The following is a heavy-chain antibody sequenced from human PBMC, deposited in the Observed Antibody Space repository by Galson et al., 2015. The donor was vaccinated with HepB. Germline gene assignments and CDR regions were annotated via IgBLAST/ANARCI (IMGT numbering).Heavy chain of an antibody. Sequence: SVKVSCKASGGTFSSYAISWVRQAPGQGLEWMGGIIPIFGTANYAQKFQGRVTITADESTSTAYMELSSLRSEDTAVYYCAASMVRGVIRYYYYGMDVWGQGTTVTVSS. CDR2: IIPIFGTA. J-gene: IGHJ6*02. CDR1: GGTFSSYA. V-gene: IGHV1-69*13. CDR3: AASMVRGVIRYYYYGMDV. D-gene: IGHD3-10*01.